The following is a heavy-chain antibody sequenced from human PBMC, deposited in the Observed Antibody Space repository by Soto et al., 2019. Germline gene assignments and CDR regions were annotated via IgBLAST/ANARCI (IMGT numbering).Heavy chain of an antibody. D-gene: IGHD2-15*01. CDR2: IYYSGST. J-gene: IGHJ5*02. CDR1: GGSISSSSYY. Sequence: SETLSLTCTVSGGSISSSSYYWGWIRQPPGKGLEWIGSIYYSGSTYYNPSLKSRVTISVDTSKNQFSLKLSSVTAADTAVYYCARHRPKIVVVVAASWFDPWGQGTLVTVSS. V-gene: IGHV4-39*01. CDR3: ARHRPKIVVVVAASWFDP.